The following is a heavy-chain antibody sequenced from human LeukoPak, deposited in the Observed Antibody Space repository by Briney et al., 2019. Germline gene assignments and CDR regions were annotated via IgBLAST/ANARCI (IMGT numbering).Heavy chain of an antibody. CDR2: VSGGGGDT. J-gene: IGHJ3*01. Sequence: GGSLRLSCAASGFAFSTNAMSWVRQAPGKGLEWVSAVSGGGGDTYYAGSFKGRFTISRDNSKNTVFLQMNSLRAEDTAVYFCAKELIIQPTGTVAFDFWGQGTMVTVSS. CDR3: AKELIIQPTGTVAFDF. CDR1: GFAFSTNA. D-gene: IGHD1-1*01. V-gene: IGHV3-23*01.